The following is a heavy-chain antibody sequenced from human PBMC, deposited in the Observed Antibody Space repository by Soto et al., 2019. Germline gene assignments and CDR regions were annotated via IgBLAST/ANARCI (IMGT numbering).Heavy chain of an antibody. CDR3: ASQSIMITFGGEELYYFDY. Sequence: PSETLSLTCTVSGGSISSYYWSWIRQPPGKGLEWIGYIYYSGSTNYNPSLKSRVTISVDTSKNQFSLKLSSVTAADTVVYYCASQSIMITFGGEELYYFDYWGQGTLVTVSS. V-gene: IGHV4-59*08. CDR2: IYYSGST. CDR1: GGSISSYY. D-gene: IGHD3-16*01. J-gene: IGHJ4*02.